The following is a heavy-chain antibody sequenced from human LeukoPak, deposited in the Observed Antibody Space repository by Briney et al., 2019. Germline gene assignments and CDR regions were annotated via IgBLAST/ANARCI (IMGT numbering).Heavy chain of an antibody. D-gene: IGHD4-17*01. Sequence: GGSLRLSCAASGFTFDDYAMHWVRQAPGKSLVWVSVITLDGGTAYYTDSVKGRFTISRDNSKNSLYLQMNSLRPEDTALYYCAKDFSLRGLRGYFQHWGQGTLVTVSS. J-gene: IGHJ1*01. CDR1: GFTFDDYA. CDR3: AKDFSLRGLRGYFQH. V-gene: IGHV3-43D*03. CDR2: ITLDGGTA.